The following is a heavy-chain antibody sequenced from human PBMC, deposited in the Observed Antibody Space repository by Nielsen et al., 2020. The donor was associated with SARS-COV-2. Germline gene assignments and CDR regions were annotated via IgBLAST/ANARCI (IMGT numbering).Heavy chain of an antibody. CDR2: INHSGST. V-gene: IGHV4-34*01. D-gene: IGHD6-13*01. Sequence: SETLSLTCAVYGGSFSGYYWSWIRQPPGKGLEWIGEINHSGSTNYNPSLKSRVTISVDTSKSQFSLKLSSVTAADTAVYYCARFKAAAGTSWFDPWGQGTLVTVSS. CDR3: ARFKAAAGTSWFDP. CDR1: GGSFSGYY. J-gene: IGHJ5*02.